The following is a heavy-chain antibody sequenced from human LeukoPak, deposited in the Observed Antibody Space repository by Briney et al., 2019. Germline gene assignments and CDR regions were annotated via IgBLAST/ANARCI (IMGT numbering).Heavy chain of an antibody. CDR3: ARTKPWPNNDVFDM. Sequence: GGSLRLSCAASGFTFSRYDMHWVRQITGKGLEWLSNSGTVGDTYYPDSVKGRFTTSRENAKNSVYLQMDSLRVGDTAVYYCARTKPWPNNDVFDMWGQGTLVIVSS. CDR2: SGTVGDT. V-gene: IGHV3-13*01. D-gene: IGHD6-19*01. CDR1: GFTFSRYD. J-gene: IGHJ3*02.